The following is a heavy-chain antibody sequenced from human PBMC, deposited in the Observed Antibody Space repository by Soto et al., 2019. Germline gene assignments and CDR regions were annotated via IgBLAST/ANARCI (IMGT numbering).Heavy chain of an antibody. CDR1: GDNFSRYA. Sequence: PVKVSCKASGDNFSRYAISWVLQAPGTGLDWVGRIILSFGTANYAQKLQGRVTITADESTSAAYMAPSSLRSESRAVSCSSSKYYYDSSGYYGYAFDICDKGTMITV. CDR2: IILSFGTA. CDR3: SSKYYYDSSGYYGYAFDI. D-gene: IGHD3-22*01. J-gene: IGHJ3*02. V-gene: IGHV1-69*13.